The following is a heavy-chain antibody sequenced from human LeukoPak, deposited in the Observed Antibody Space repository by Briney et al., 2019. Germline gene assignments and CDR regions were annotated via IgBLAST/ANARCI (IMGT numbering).Heavy chain of an antibody. CDR3: ARVQLERAAFDY. V-gene: IGHV3-21*01. CDR2: ISSSSSYI. D-gene: IGHD1-1*01. Sequence: KPGGSLGLSCAAFGFTFDNYAMHWVRQAPGKGLEWVSSISSSSSYIYYADSVKGRFTISRDNAKNSLYLQMNSLRAEDTAVYYCARVQLERAAFDYWGQGTLVTVSS. J-gene: IGHJ4*02. CDR1: GFTFDNYA.